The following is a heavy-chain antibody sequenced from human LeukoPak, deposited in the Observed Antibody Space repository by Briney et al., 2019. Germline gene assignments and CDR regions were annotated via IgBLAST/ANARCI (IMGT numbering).Heavy chain of an antibody. CDR1: GGSFSGYY. CDR2: INHSGST. V-gene: IGHV4-34*01. Sequence: SETLSLTCAVYGGSFSGYYWSWIRQPPGKGLEWIGEINHSGSTNYNPSLKSRVTISVDTSKNQFSLKLSSVTAEDTAVYYCARDPGSAGLWGQGTLVTVSS. D-gene: IGHD3-10*01. CDR3: ARDPGSAGL. J-gene: IGHJ4*02.